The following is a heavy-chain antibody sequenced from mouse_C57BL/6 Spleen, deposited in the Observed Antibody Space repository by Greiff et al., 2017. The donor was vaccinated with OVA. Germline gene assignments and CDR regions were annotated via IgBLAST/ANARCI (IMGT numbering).Heavy chain of an antibody. J-gene: IGHJ2*01. D-gene: IGHD4-1*01. V-gene: IGHV3-6*01. CDR3: ARRGGTFDY. CDR2: ISYDGSN. CDR1: GYSITSGYY. Sequence: EVKLQESGPGLVKPSQSLSLTCSVTGYSITSGYYWNWIRQFPGNKLEWMGYISYDGSNNYNPSLKNRISITRDTSKNQFFLKLNSVTTEDTATYYCARRGGTFDYWGQGTTLTVSS.